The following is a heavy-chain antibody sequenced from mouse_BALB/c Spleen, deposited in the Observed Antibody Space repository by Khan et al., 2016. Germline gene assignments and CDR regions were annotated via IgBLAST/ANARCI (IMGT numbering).Heavy chain of an antibody. Sequence: EVKLLESGGGLVQPGGSLKLSCAASGFDFSRYWMSWVRQAPGKGLEWIGEINPDSSTINYTPSLKDKFIISRDNAKNTLYLQMSKVRSEYTALYFCARLHYYGYMNYWGQGTTLTVSS. CDR2: INPDSSTI. J-gene: IGHJ2*01. D-gene: IGHD1-2*01. CDR3: ARLHYYGYMNY. V-gene: IGHV4-1*02. CDR1: GFDFSRYW.